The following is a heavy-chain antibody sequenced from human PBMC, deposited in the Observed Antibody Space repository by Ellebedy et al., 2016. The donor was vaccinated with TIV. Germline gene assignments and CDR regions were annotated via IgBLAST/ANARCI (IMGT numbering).Heavy chain of an antibody. CDR1: GYTFTSYG. CDR2: ISVYSGNT. CDR3: ARDHDILTGSPYFDY. D-gene: IGHD3-9*01. Sequence: ASVKVSCXASGYTFTSYGISWVRQAPGQGLEWMGWISVYSGNTNYAQKLQGRVTMTTDTSTNTAYMELRSLGSDDTAVYYCARDHDILTGSPYFDYWGQGTLVTVSS. J-gene: IGHJ4*02. V-gene: IGHV1-18*04.